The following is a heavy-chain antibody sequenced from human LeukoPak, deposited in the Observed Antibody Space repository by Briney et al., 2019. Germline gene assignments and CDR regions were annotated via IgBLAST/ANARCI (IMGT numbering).Heavy chain of an antibody. J-gene: IGHJ3*02. Sequence: GGSLRLSCAASGFTFSSYGMSWVRQAPGKGLEWVSAISGSGGSTYYADSVKGRFTISRDNSKNTLYLQMNSLRAEDTAVYYCAKGYYYDSSGYYFYGNDAFDIWGQGTMVTVSS. V-gene: IGHV3-23*01. D-gene: IGHD3-22*01. CDR1: GFTFSSYG. CDR3: AKGYYYDSSGYYFYGNDAFDI. CDR2: ISGSGGST.